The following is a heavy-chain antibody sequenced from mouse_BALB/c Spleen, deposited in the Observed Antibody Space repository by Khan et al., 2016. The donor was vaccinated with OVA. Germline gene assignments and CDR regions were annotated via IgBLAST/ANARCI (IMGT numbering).Heavy chain of an antibody. D-gene: IGHD1-1*01. V-gene: IGHV1-7*01. J-gene: IGHJ2*01. CDR1: GYTFINYW. CDR2: INPSTGYT. CDR3: ARRGLRWDFAY. Sequence: QVQLKQSGAELAKPGASVKMSCKASGYTFINYWILWVKQRPGQGLEWIGYINPSTGYTEYNQNFKDKATLTADKSSSTAYMQLSSLTSEDSAVYYCARRGLRWDFAYWGQGPTLTVSS.